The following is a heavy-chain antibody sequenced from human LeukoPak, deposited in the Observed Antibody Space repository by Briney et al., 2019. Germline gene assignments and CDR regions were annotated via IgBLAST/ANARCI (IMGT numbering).Heavy chain of an antibody. CDR3: ARGYYYDSSGYYYGVPFDY. CDR2: ISYDGSNK. J-gene: IGHJ4*02. CDR1: GFTFSSYA. Sequence: PGRSLRLSCAASGFTFSSYAMHWVRQAPGKGLEWVAVISYDGSNKYYADSVKGRFTISRDNSKNTLYLQMNSLRAEDTAVYYCARGYYYDSSGYYYGVPFDYWGQGTLVTVSS. V-gene: IGHV3-30-3*01. D-gene: IGHD3-22*01.